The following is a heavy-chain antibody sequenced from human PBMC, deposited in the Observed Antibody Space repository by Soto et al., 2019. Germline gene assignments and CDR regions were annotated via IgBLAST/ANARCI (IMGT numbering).Heavy chain of an antibody. J-gene: IGHJ4*02. CDR1: GFTFSSYG. CDR2: ISYDGSNK. V-gene: IGHV3-30*18. D-gene: IGHD3-22*01. CDR3: AKERYYDSSGHPFAY. Sequence: QVQLVESGGGVVQPGRSLRLSCAASGFTFSSYGMHWVRQAPGKGLEWVAVISYDGSNKYYADSVKGRFTISRDNSKNTLYLQMNSLRAEDTAVYYCAKERYYDSSGHPFAYWGQGTLVTVSS.